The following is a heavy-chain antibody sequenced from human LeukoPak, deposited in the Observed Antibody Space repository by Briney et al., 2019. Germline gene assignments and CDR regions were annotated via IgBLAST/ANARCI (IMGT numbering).Heavy chain of an antibody. V-gene: IGHV3-43D*03. CDR2: ITWDGATS. D-gene: IGHD3-22*01. CDR3: SKDRDSTGYFHYFDS. J-gene: IGHJ4*02. CDR1: GFTLDDYA. Sequence: GGSLRLSCAASGFTLDDYAMHWVRQAPGKGLEWVSLITWDGATSDYADSVKGRFTISRDNSKNSLYLQMDSLKTADTAFYYCSKDRDSTGYFHYFDSWGRGTLVTVSS.